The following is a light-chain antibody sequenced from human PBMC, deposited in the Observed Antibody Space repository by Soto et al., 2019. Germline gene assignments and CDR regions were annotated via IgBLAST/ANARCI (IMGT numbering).Light chain of an antibody. CDR2: DAS. CDR1: QSVSSS. CDR3: QQRGNWPRT. J-gene: IGKJ2*01. Sequence: EIVLTQSPATLSLSPGERATLSCSASQSVSSSLAWYQQKPGQAPRLLIYDASNRATDIPARFSGSGSGTDFTLTINSLEPEDFAGYYCQQRGNWPRTFGQGTKLEIK. V-gene: IGKV3-11*01.